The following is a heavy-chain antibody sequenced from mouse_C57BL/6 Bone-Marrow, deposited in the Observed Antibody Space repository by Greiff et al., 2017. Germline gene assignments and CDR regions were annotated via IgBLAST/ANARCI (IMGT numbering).Heavy chain of an antibody. J-gene: IGHJ2*01. CDR1: GYTFTDYY. Sequence: EVQLQQSGPVLVKPGASVKMSCKASGYTFTDYYMNWVKQSHGKSLEWIGVINPYNGGTSYNQKFKGKATLTVDKSSSTAYMELNSLTSEDSAVYYCARSGYYYGRGNYFDYWGQGTTLTVSS. CDR2: INPYNGGT. D-gene: IGHD1-1*01. CDR3: ARSGYYYGRGNYFDY. V-gene: IGHV1-19*01.